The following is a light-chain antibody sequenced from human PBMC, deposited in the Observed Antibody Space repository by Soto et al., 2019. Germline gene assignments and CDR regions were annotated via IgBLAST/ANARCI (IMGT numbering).Light chain of an antibody. CDR1: QSVGSD. CDR3: LQRRSWPLT. V-gene: IGKV3-11*01. Sequence: EIVLTQSPATLSLSPGERATLSCRASQSVGSDLALFHQRPGQAPRLLIYEALTSAPGVPPSFSGRGSGTDFTITISNQEPEECARKYGLQRRSWPLTIGGGSKVEIK. J-gene: IGKJ4*01. CDR2: EAL.